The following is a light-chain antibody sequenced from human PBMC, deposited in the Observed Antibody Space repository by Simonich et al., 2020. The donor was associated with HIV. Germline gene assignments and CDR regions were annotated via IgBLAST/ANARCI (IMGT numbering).Light chain of an antibody. V-gene: IGKV4-1*01. Sequence: DIVMTQSPDSLVVSLGERATINYKSSQSFLYRSNNKNYLAWYQHKPGNTPKLIIYWASTLESWVPARFSGSGSGTDFTLTISSLQAEDVAVYYCQQYYITPLTFGGGTKVEIK. CDR3: QQYYITPLT. CDR2: WAS. CDR1: QSFLYRSNNKNY. J-gene: IGKJ4*01.